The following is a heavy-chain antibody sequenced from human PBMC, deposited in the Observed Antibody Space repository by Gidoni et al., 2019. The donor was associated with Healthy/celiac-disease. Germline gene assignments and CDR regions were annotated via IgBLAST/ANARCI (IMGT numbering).Heavy chain of an antibody. CDR3: ATEGPAANFDY. D-gene: IGHD2-2*01. CDR2: ISAYNGDT. Sequence: QIQLVQSGPEVKKSGASVTVSCRTSGYTLTTYGISWVRQAPGQGLEWMGWISAYNGDTNYAQNLQGRVIMTTDTSTNTAYMELRSLRSDDTAVYYCATEGPAANFDYWGQGTLVTVSS. J-gene: IGHJ4*02. CDR1: GYTLTTYG. V-gene: IGHV1-18*01.